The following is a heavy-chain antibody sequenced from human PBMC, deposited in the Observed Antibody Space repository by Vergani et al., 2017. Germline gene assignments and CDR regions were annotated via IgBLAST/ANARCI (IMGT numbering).Heavy chain of an antibody. CDR2: ISPDGSAT. Sequence: EVQLVESGGGLVQPGGSLRLPCAASGFSLSRFWMSWVRQAPEQGLEWVSHISPDGSATSYVDSVKGRFTISRDNTKNSLSLQMSGLRVEDTAVYYCVRLPRAPWNFDLWGRGTLITVSS. CDR1: GFSLSRFW. CDR3: VRLPRAPWNFDL. J-gene: IGHJ2*01. V-gene: IGHV3-7*01.